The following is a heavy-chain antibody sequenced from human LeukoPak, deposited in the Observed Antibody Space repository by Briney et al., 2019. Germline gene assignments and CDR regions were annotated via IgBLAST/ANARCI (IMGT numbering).Heavy chain of an antibody. CDR3: ARHPTDFWTGYYLFDY. V-gene: IGHV5-51*01. CDR2: IYPADSDT. CDR1: GYSFTSYW. Sequence: GESLKISYKGSGYSFTSYWIAWVRQMPGKGLEWMGIIYPADSDTRYSPSFQGQVTFSADKSITTAYLQWSSLKASDTAMYYCARHPTDFWTGYYLFDYWGQGTLVTVSS. D-gene: IGHD3/OR15-3a*01. J-gene: IGHJ4*02.